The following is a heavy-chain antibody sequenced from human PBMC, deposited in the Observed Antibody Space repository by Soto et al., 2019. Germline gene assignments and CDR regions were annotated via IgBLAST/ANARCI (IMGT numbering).Heavy chain of an antibody. V-gene: IGHV3-21*01. CDR1: GFTFSSYS. D-gene: IGHD3-10*01. CDR2: ISSSRSYI. J-gene: IGHJ5*02. CDR3: ARDGLLWFGELLRNWFDP. Sequence: EVQLVESGGGLVKPGGSLRLSCAASGFTFSSYSMNWVRQAPGKGLEWVSSISSSRSYIYYADSVKGRFTISRDNAKNSLYLQMNSLRAEDTSVYYCARDGLLWFGELLRNWFDPWGQGTLVTVSS.